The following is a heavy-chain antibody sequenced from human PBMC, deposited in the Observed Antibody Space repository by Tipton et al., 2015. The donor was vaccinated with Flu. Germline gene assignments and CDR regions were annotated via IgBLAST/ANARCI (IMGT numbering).Heavy chain of an antibody. J-gene: IGHJ5*02. CDR1: GGSVSSGSYY. CDR2: IYYSGST. Sequence: TLSLTCTVSGGSVSSGSYYWGWIRQPPGKGLEWIGSIYYSGSTYYNPSLKSRVTISVDTSKNQFSLKLSSVTAADTAVYYCARHVLEWLLLGWFDPWGQGTLVTVSS. CDR3: ARHVLEWLLLGWFDP. V-gene: IGHV4-39*01. D-gene: IGHD3-3*01.